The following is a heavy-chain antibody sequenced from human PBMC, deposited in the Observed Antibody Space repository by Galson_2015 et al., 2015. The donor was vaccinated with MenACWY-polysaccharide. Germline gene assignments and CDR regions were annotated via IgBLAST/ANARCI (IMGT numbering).Heavy chain of an antibody. CDR2: TYLRTRWDY. Sequence: CEISGESGGSKSGTWDWTRQCLSSGVEWVGRTYLRTRWDYDNAECVKGRITISPDTSKNQFSLQLNTVTPEDTAMYYCAREGWRRDGYEYVGTWGQGTLVTVSS. CDR3: AREGWRRDGYEYVGT. J-gene: IGHJ5*02. CDR1: GESGGSKSGT. D-gene: IGHD5-24*01. V-gene: IGHV6-1*01.